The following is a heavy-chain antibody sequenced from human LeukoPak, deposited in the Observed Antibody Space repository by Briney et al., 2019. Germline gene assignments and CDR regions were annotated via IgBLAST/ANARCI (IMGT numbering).Heavy chain of an antibody. CDR2: ISYDGGNK. Sequence: GGSLRLSCAASGFTFSSYAMHGVRQAPGKGLEWVAVISYDGGNKYYADSVKGRFAISRDNSKNTLYLQMNSLRAEDTAVYYCARDKGGSYQLLSGFQHWGQGTLVTVSS. CDR3: ARDKGGSYQLLSGFQH. CDR1: GFTFSSYA. V-gene: IGHV3-30*09. D-gene: IGHD2-2*01. J-gene: IGHJ1*01.